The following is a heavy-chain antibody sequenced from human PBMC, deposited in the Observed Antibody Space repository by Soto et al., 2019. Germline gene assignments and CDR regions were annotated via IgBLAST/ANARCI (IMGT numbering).Heavy chain of an antibody. Sequence: QVQMVQSGAEVKKPGSSVKLSCRASGGHFDRFALSWLRQAHGQGLEWMGGIIPFLSATSYAQKFQGRVTITADESARTLYLELRSLTSDDTAVYYCARGEDDYGDFGSMDVWGQGTSATVSS. J-gene: IGHJ6*02. CDR2: IIPFLSAT. CDR3: ARGEDDYGDFGSMDV. V-gene: IGHV1-69*01. CDR1: GGHFDRFA. D-gene: IGHD4-17*01.